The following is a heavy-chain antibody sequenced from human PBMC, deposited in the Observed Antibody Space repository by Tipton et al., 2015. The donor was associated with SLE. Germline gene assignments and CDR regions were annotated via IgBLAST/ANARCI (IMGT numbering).Heavy chain of an antibody. V-gene: IGHV4-34*01. CDR2: VNHRGST. Sequence: TLSLTCAVYGGSFSGYYWSWIRQPPGKGLEWIGEVNHRGSTNYNPSLKSRVTISVDTSKNQFSLKLSPVTAADTAVYYCASVVAAAGTAFDIWGQGTMVTVSS. CDR1: GGSFSGYY. CDR3: ASVVAAAGTAFDI. J-gene: IGHJ3*02. D-gene: IGHD6-13*01.